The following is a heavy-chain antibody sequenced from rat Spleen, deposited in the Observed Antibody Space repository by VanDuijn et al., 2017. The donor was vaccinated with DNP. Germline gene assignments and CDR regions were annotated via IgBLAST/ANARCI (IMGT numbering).Heavy chain of an antibody. J-gene: IGHJ3*01. CDR2: ISYDGSST. CDR3: ARSWGDDGYPPFAY. CDR1: GFTFSNYG. V-gene: IGHV5-29*01. Sequence: EVQLVESGGGLVQPGRSLKLSCAASGFTFSNYGMAWVRQAPTKGLEWVATISYDGSSTWYRDSVKGRFTISRDSAKSTLYLQMNSLRSEDTATYYCARSWGDDGYPPFAYWGQGTLVTVSS. D-gene: IGHD1-12*03.